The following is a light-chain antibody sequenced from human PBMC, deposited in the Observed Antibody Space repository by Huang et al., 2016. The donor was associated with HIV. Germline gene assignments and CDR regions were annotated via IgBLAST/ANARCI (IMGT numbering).Light chain of an antibody. Sequence: IVLTQSPGTLSLSPGERATLSCRASQSFGSTYLAWYQQKPGQAPRLLIYGASSRSTGSPDRFSGSGSGTDFTLTISRLEPEDFAVYYCQQYGGSPLITFGQGTRLEIK. CDR2: GAS. CDR1: QSFGSTY. CDR3: QQYGGSPLIT. V-gene: IGKV3-20*01. J-gene: IGKJ5*01.